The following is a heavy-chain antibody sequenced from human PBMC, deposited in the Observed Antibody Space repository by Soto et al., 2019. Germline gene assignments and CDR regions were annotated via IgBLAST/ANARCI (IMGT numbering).Heavy chain of an antibody. V-gene: IGHV1-18*01. CDR1: GYTFTSYG. Sequence: QVQLVQSGAEVKKPGASVKVSCKASGYTFTSYGISWVRQAPGQGLEWLGWISAYNGNTNYAQKLQGRVTMTTDTSTSTAYMELRSLRSDDTAVYYCARVWVYYDSSGYRMRIDYWGQGTLVTVSS. D-gene: IGHD3-22*01. CDR2: ISAYNGNT. CDR3: ARVWVYYDSSGYRMRIDY. J-gene: IGHJ4*02.